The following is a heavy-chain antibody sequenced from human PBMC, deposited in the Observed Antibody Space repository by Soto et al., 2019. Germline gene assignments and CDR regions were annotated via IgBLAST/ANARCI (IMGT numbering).Heavy chain of an antibody. CDR1: GYSFTSYW. J-gene: IGHJ4*02. Sequence: PGESLKISCKGSGYSFTSYWIGWVRQMPGKGLEWMGIIYPGDSDTRYSPSFQGQVTISADKSISTAYLQWSSLKASDTAMYYCASPYSSSWLSLDYSGQGTLVTVSS. CDR3: ASPYSSSWLSLDY. CDR2: IYPGDSDT. V-gene: IGHV5-51*01. D-gene: IGHD6-13*01.